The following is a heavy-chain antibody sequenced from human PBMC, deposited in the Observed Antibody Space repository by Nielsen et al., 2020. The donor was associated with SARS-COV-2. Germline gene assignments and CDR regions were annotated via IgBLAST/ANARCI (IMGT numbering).Heavy chain of an antibody. D-gene: IGHD6-13*01. V-gene: IGHV4-61*02. CDR1: GGSISSGSYH. CDR3: ARDSVAAAGQQYLYYYYYGMDV. CDR2: IYTSGST. Sequence: SETLSLTCTVSGGSISSGSYHWSWIRQPAGKGLEWIGRIYTSGSTNYNPSLKSRVTISVDTSKNQFSLKLSSVTAADTAVYYCARDSVAAAGQQYLYYYYYGMDVWGQGTTVTVSS. J-gene: IGHJ6*02.